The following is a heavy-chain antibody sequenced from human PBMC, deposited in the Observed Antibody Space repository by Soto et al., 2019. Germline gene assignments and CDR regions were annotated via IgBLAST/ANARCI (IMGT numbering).Heavy chain of an antibody. V-gene: IGHV3-74*01. CDR1: GFSFSSYW. CDR2: IKSDGSST. D-gene: IGHD4-17*01. CDR3: ARGVLLTTVTTLSAFDI. J-gene: IGHJ3*02. Sequence: GGSLRLSCAASGFSFSSYWMHWVRQAPGKGLVWVSRIKSDGSSTTYADSVKGRFTISRDNSKNTLYLQMNSLRAEDTAVYYCARGVLLTTVTTLSAFDIWGQGTMVTVSS.